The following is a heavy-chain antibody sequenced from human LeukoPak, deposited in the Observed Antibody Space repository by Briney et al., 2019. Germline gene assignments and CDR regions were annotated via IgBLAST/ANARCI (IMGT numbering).Heavy chain of an antibody. J-gene: IGHJ4*02. D-gene: IGHD2-15*01. CDR1: GFTLSSYE. CDR2: INWNGGST. CDR3: ARDLNGYCSGGNCYPGDY. Sequence: GGSLRLSCIVSGFTLSSYEMTWFRQAPGKGLEWVPGINWNGGSTGYADSVKGRFTISRDNAKNSLYLQMNSLRAEDTALYHCARDLNGYCSGGNCYPGDYWGQGTLVTVSS. V-gene: IGHV3-20*01.